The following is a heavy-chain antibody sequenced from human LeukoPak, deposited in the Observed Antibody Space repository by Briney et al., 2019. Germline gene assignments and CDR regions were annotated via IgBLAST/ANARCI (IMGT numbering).Heavy chain of an antibody. CDR1: GGSFSGYY. CDR2: INHSGST. CDR3: ARASSNYDFWSGYYSVRFGYFDY. V-gene: IGHV4-34*01. Sequence: SETLSPTCAVYGGSFSGYYWSWIRQPPGKGLEWIGEINHSGSTNYNPSLKSRVTISVDRSKNQFSLKLSSVTAADTAVYYCARASSNYDFWSGYYSVRFGYFDYWGQGTLVTVSS. J-gene: IGHJ4*02. D-gene: IGHD3-3*01.